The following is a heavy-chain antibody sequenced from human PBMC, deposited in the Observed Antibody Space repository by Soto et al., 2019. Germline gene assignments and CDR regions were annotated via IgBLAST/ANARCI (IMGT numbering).Heavy chain of an antibody. Sequence: QVQLQQWGAGLLKPSETLSLTCAVYGGSFSDYYWTWIRQPPGKGLEWLGEINHSGSTNYNPSLKSRVTISVASSKNQFSLKLSSVTAADTAVYYCARGGAYDYLWGSYRYPRFDYWGQGALVTVS. CDR2: INHSGST. V-gene: IGHV4-34*01. CDR3: ARGGAYDYLWGSYRYPRFDY. D-gene: IGHD3-16*02. J-gene: IGHJ4*02. CDR1: GGSFSDYY.